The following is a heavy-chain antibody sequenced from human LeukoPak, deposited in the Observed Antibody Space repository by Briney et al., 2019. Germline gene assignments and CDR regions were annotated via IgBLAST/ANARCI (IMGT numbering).Heavy chain of an antibody. V-gene: IGHV3-23*01. CDR1: GFTFTSHA. CDR2: ISGSGGSA. J-gene: IGHJ4*02. CDR3: AKGESGSYFRG. D-gene: IGHD1-26*01. Sequence: PGGSLRLSCVVSGFTFTSHAMSWVRQAPGKGLEWVSSISGSGGSAYYADSVKGRFTISRDNPKSTLYLQMNSLRAEDTAVYYCAKGESGSYFRGWGQGTLVTVSS.